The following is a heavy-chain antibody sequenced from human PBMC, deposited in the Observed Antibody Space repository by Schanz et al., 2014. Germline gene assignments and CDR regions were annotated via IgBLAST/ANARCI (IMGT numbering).Heavy chain of an antibody. CDR1: GFTLSSYW. Sequence: EVKLVESGGGAVRPGGSLRLSSAASGFTLSSYWMHWVRQVPGKGLEWVSYIATSSSTRHYADSVKGRFTISRDNSKNTLYLQMNSLRAEDTAVYYCAKQIHYDILTVTRNWGQGTLVTVSS. J-gene: IGHJ4*02. V-gene: IGHV3-48*01. CDR3: AKQIHYDILTVTRN. CDR2: IATSSSTR. D-gene: IGHD3-9*01.